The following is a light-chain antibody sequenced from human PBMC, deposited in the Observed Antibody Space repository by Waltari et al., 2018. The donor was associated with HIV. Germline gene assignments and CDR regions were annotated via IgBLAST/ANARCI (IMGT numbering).Light chain of an antibody. CDR1: QNIGNF. CDR3: QQSFYFPLT. CDR2: AAS. Sequence: DIQVTQSPSSLSASTGDSVTITCRASQNIGNFLNWYQQRPGKGPRLLVFAASNLHTGVPSRFRASGSGTEVTLTVNNVEPEDFGIYYCQQSFYFPLTFGGGT. V-gene: IGKV1-39*01. J-gene: IGKJ4*01.